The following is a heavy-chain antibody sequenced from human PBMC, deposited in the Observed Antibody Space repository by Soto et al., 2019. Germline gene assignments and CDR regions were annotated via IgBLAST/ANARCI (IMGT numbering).Heavy chain of an antibody. V-gene: IGHV2-5*02. CDR1: GFSLSTSGVG. CDR2: IYWDDSK. D-gene: IGHD3-9*01. J-gene: IGHJ4*02. Sequence: QITLKESGPTLVSPTQTLTLTCAFSGFSLSTSGVGVGWIRQPPGKALEWLAVIYWDDSKHYSPSLRSRPTITKDTSKNQVVLTMTNMDPMDTGTYYCAHKGPEDWPLDYWGQGTLVTVSS. CDR3: AHKGPEDWPLDY.